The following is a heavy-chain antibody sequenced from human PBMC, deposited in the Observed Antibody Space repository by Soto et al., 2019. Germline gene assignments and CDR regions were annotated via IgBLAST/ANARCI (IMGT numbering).Heavy chain of an antibody. V-gene: IGHV2-5*01. CDR2: IYWNDDK. Sequence: SGPTLVNPTHTLTLTCTFSGFSLSTSGVGVGWIRQPPGKALEWLALIYWNDDKRYSPSLKSRLTITKDTSKNQVVLTMTNMDPVDKATYYCAHRQDGYSSNWFDPWGKGTLVTVSS. D-gene: IGHD6-13*01. CDR1: GFSLSTSGVG. J-gene: IGHJ5*02. CDR3: AHRQDGYSSNWFDP.